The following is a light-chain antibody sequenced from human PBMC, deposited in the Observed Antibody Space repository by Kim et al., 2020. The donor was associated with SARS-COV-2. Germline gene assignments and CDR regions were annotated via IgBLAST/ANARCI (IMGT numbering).Light chain of an antibody. CDR3: QSYDDTNQQWV. Sequence: NFMLTQPHSMSESPGKTVTISCTRSSGSISSNYVQWYQQRPGSAPRTVIYEDQERQSGVPHRFSGSIDRSSNSASLTISGLKTGDEADYYCQSYDDTNQQWVFGGGTQLTVL. J-gene: IGLJ3*02. CDR1: SGSISSNY. CDR2: EDQ. V-gene: IGLV6-57*03.